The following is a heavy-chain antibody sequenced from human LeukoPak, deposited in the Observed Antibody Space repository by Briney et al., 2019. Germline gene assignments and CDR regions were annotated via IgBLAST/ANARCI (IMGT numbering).Heavy chain of an antibody. V-gene: IGHV3-30*04. Sequence: PGGSLRLSCAASGFTFSSYAMHWVRQAPGKGLEWVAVISYDGSNKYYADSVKGRFTISRDNSKNTLYLQMNSLRAEDTAVYYCAGGQDYYDSSRDGFDIWGQGTMVTVSS. D-gene: IGHD3-22*01. J-gene: IGHJ3*02. CDR2: ISYDGSNK. CDR1: GFTFSSYA. CDR3: AGGQDYYDSSRDGFDI.